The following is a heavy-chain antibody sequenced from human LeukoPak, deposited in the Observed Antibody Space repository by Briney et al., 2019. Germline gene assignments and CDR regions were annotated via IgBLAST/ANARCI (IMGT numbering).Heavy chain of an antibody. CDR1: RYTFTSYG. CDR3: ARESEGYYYDSSGILGDY. Sequence: ASVKVSSKASRYTFTSYGISWVRQAPGQGLEWMGWISAYNGNTNYAQKLQGGVTMTTDTSTSTAYRELRSLRSDDTAVYYCARESEGYYYDSSGILGDYWGQGTLVTVSS. D-gene: IGHD3-22*01. J-gene: IGHJ4*02. V-gene: IGHV1-18*01. CDR2: ISAYNGNT.